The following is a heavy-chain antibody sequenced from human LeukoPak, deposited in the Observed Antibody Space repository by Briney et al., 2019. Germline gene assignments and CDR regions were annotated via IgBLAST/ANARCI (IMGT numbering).Heavy chain of an antibody. CDR1: GYTFTSYY. CDR3: ARDKVNDILTGYYLQQYYYYGMDV. D-gene: IGHD3-9*01. CDR2: INPSGGST. V-gene: IGHV1-46*01. J-gene: IGHJ6*02. Sequence: GASVKVSCKASGYTFTSYYMHWVRQAPGQGLEWMGIINPSGGSTSYAQKFQGRVTMTRDTSTSTVYMELSSLRSEDTAVYYCARDKVNDILTGYYLQQYYYYGMDVWGQGTTATVSS.